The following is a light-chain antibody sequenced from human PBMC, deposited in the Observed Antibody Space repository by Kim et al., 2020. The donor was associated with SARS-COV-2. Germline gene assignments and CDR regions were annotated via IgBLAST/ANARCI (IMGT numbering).Light chain of an antibody. J-gene: IGKJ1*01. CDR3: MQALQTLWT. CDR1: QSLLHSNGYNY. CDR2: LGS. Sequence: DIVMTQSPLSLPVTPGEPASIPCRSSQSLLHSNGYNYLDWYLQKPGQSPQLLIYLGSNRASGVPDRFSGSGSGTDFTLKISRVEAEDVGVYYCMQALQTLWTFGQRTKVDIK. V-gene: IGKV2-28*01.